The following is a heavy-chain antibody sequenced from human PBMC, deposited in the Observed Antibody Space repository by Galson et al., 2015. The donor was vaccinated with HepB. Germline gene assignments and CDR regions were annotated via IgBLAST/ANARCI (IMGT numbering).Heavy chain of an antibody. D-gene: IGHD3-3*01. CDR2: IDPSDSYT. V-gene: IGHV5-10-1*01. CDR3: ARHNTIFGVVIIPASLGY. J-gene: IGHJ4*02. Sequence: QSGAEVKKPGESLRISCKGSGYSFTSYWISRVRQMPGKGLEWMGRIDPSDSYTNYSPSFQGHVTISADKSISTAYLQWSSLKASDTAMYYCARHNTIFGVVIIPASLGYWGQGTLVTVSS. CDR1: GYSFTSYW.